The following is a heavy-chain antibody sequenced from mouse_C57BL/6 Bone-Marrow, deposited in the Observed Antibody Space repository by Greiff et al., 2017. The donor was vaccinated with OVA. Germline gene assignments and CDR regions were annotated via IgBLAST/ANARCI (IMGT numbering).Heavy chain of an antibody. J-gene: IGHJ1*03. D-gene: IGHD2-1*01. Sequence: VQLQQSGPELVKPGASVKISCKASGYTFTDYYMNWVKQSHGKSLEWIGDINPNNGGTSYNQKFKGKATLTVDKSSSTAYMELRSLTSEDSAVYYCALYGNPRYFDVWGTGTTVTVSS. CDR1: GYTFTDYY. V-gene: IGHV1-26*01. CDR3: ALYGNPRYFDV. CDR2: INPNNGGT.